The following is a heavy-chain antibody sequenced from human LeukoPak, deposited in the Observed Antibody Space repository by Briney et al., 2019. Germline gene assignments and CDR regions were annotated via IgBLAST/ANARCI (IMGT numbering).Heavy chain of an antibody. V-gene: IGHV4-31*03. J-gene: IGHJ4*02. Sequence: SETLSLTCTVSGGSISSSGYYWSWIRQHPGKGLERIGYIYYSGSTSYNPSLKSRVTISIDTSKNQFSLKLSSVTAADTAVYYCARDLGGGKTHFDYWGQGTLVTVSS. CDR3: ARDLGGGKTHFDY. CDR2: IYYSGST. D-gene: IGHD4-23*01. CDR1: GGSISSSGYY.